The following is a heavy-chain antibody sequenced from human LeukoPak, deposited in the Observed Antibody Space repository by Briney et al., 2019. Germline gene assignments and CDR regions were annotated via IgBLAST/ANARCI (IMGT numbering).Heavy chain of an antibody. J-gene: IGHJ4*02. D-gene: IGHD3-10*01. Sequence: SGGSLRLSCAASGFTFDDYTMHWVRQAPGKGLEWVSLINWDGSSTYYADSVKGRFTISRDNTKNSLYLQMDSLRTEDTALYYCTNELTASGNYYNYWGQGTLVTVSS. CDR3: TNELTASGNYYNY. V-gene: IGHV3-43*01. CDR1: GFTFDDYT. CDR2: INWDGSST.